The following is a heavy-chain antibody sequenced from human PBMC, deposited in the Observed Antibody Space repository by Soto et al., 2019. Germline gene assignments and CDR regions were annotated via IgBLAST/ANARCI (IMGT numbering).Heavy chain of an antibody. Sequence: GGSLRLSCAASGFTFSSYAMSWVRQAPGKGLEWVSAISGSGGSTYYADSVKGRFTISRDNSKNTLYLQMNSLRAEDTAVYYCAKASRGGLYYDILTGYPSFDPWGQGTLVTVSS. J-gene: IGHJ5*02. D-gene: IGHD3-9*01. CDR2: ISGSGGST. CDR1: GFTFSSYA. CDR3: AKASRGGLYYDILTGYPSFDP. V-gene: IGHV3-23*01.